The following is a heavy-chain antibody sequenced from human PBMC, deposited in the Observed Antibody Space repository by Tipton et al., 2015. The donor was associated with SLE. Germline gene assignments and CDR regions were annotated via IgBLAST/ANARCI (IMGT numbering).Heavy chain of an antibody. CDR1: GFTFSSYS. D-gene: IGHD6-19*01. CDR3: ARANSGWYFDY. CDR2: ISSSSSYI. J-gene: IGHJ4*02. V-gene: IGHV3-21*01. Sequence: SLRLSCAASGFTFSSYSMNWVRQAPGKGLEWVSSISSSSSYIYYADSVKGRFTISRDNAKNSLYLQMNSLRAEDTAVYYCARANSGWYFDYWGQGTLVTVSS.